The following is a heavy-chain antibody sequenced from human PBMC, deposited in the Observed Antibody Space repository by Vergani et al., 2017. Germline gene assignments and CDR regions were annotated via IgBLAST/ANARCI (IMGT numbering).Heavy chain of an antibody. CDR2: IYPGNSDT. V-gene: IGHV5-51*01. J-gene: IGHJ4*02. D-gene: IGHD3-10*01. CDR3: ARRDYYGSGSYEY. Sequence: EVQLVQSGAEVKKPGESLKISCKGSGYSFTSYWIGWVRQMPGKGLEWMGIIYPGNSDTRYSPSFQGQVTISADKAIITASLKGSSLKASDTAMYYCARRDYYGSGSYEYWGQGTLVTVSS. CDR1: GYSFTSYW.